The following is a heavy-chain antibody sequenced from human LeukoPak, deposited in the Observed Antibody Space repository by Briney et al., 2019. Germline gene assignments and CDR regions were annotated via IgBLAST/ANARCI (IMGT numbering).Heavy chain of an antibody. V-gene: IGHV3-30*02. CDR2: IRYDGSNK. CDR1: GFTFSSYG. Sequence: GGSLRLSCAASGFTFSSYGMHWVRQAPGKGLEWVAFIRYDGSNKYYADSVKGRFTISRDNSKNTLYLQMNSLRAEDTAVYYCATPGGKMYYYMDVWGKGTTVTISS. CDR3: ATPGGKMYYYMDV. D-gene: IGHD1-26*01. J-gene: IGHJ6*03.